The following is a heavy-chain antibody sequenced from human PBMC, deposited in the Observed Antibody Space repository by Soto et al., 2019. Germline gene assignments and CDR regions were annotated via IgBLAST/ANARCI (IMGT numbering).Heavy chain of an antibody. V-gene: IGHV1-8*01. Sequence: ASVKVSCKASGYIFTDYDINWVRQATGQGLERMGWVNPNSHNTGYAQKFQGRVTMTMDTSISTAYMELSGLTSEDTAIYYCARYFNPLDYWGQGTLVTVSA. CDR1: GYIFTDYD. CDR3: ARYFNPLDY. J-gene: IGHJ4*02. D-gene: IGHD2-8*01. CDR2: VNPNSHNT.